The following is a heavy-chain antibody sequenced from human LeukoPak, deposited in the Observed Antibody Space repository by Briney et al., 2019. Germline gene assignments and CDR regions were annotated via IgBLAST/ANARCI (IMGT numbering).Heavy chain of an antibody. CDR2: ISWNSGSI. D-gene: IGHD3-22*01. CDR1: GFTFDDYA. J-gene: IGHJ3*02. Sequence: SGGSLRLSCAASGFTFDDYAMHWVRQAPGKGLEWVSGISWNSGSIGYADSVKGRFTISRDNAKNSLYLQMNSLRAEDMALYYCAKSRYYDSSGDLRGAFDIWGQGTMVTVSS. V-gene: IGHV3-9*03. CDR3: AKSRYYDSSGDLRGAFDI.